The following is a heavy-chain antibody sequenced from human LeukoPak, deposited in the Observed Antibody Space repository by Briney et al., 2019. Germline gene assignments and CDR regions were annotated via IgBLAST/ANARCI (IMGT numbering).Heavy chain of an antibody. J-gene: IGHJ4*02. Sequence: PSETLSLTCNVSGGSFSSSSYYWGWIRQPPGKGLEWIGSLSDTGNTYYRPSLKSRVTISEDMSRNRFSLKLTSVTAADTAVYYCARGPAAGIDTGHYDYWGQGTLVTVSS. CDR2: LSDTGNT. D-gene: IGHD6-13*01. CDR3: ARGPAAGIDTGHYDY. CDR1: GGSFSSSSYY. V-gene: IGHV4-39*02.